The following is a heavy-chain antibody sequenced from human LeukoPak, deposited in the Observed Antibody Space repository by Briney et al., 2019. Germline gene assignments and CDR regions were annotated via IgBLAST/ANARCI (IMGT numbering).Heavy chain of an antibody. Sequence: ASVKVSCKTSEYTFTGYYMHWVRQAPGQGLEWMGWISPNSGGTNYAQKFQGSVTMTSYTAISTAYMELSRLRSDDTAAYYCARGKTTVYCGGDCYAFDYWGQGSLVTVSS. CDR3: ARGKTTVYCGGDCYAFDY. CDR1: EYTFTGYY. V-gene: IGHV1-2*02. D-gene: IGHD2-21*02. CDR2: ISPNSGGT. J-gene: IGHJ4*02.